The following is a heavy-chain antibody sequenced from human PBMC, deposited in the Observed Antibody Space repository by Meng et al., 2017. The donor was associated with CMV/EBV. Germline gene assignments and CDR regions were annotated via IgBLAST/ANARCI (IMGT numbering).Heavy chain of an antibody. CDR2: RSFDRSFE. CDR3: AREANAFDI. D-gene: IGHD5-12*01. CDR1: GFTFSRYT. J-gene: IGHJ3*02. Sequence: GESLKISCAASGFTFSRYTIHWVRQAPGKGLDWVALRSFDRSFEYYADSVKGRFTISRGSSENTLYLQMNSLRVEDTAVYYCAREANAFDIWGQGTLVTVSS. V-gene: IGHV3-30*04.